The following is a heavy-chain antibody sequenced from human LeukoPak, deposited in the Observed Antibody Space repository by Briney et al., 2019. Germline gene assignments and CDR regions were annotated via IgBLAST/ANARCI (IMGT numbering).Heavy chain of an antibody. Sequence: PGGSLRLSCAASGFTFSSYAMSWVRQAPGKGLEWVSAISGSGGSTYYADSVKGRFTISRDNSKNTLYLQMNSLRAEDTAVYYCARASGSYYFPLVDSWGQGTLVTVSA. V-gene: IGHV3-23*01. CDR1: GFTFSSYA. J-gene: IGHJ4*02. CDR3: ARASGSYYFPLVDS. CDR2: ISGSGGST. D-gene: IGHD3-10*02.